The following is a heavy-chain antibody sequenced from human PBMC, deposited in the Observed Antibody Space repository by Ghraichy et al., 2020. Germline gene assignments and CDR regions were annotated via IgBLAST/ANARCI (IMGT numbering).Heavy chain of an antibody. CDR1: GFIFSSYT. CDR3: ARRSCATTSCPVDY. J-gene: IGHJ4*02. V-gene: IGHV3-48*02. CDR2: ISPSGTSI. Sequence: GSLRISCEASGFIFSSYTMKWVRQAPGKGLESVSFISPSGTSIYYADSVKGRFTISRDNARNSLFLQMNSLRDEDTALYYCARRSCATTSCPVDYWGQGTLVTVSS. D-gene: IGHD2-2*01.